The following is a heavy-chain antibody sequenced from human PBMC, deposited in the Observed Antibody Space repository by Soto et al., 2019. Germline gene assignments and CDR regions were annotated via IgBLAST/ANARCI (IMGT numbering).Heavy chain of an antibody. CDR1: GGSISSGGYY. Sequence: QVQLQESGPGLVKPSQTLSLTCTVSGGSISSGGYYWSWIRQHPGKGLEWIGYIYYSGSTYYNPSLKSRVTISVDTSKNQFSLKLSSATAADTAVYYCARGWEPPTYYFDYWGQGTLVTVSS. V-gene: IGHV4-31*03. J-gene: IGHJ4*02. D-gene: IGHD1-1*01. CDR3: ARGWEPPTYYFDY. CDR2: IYYSGST.